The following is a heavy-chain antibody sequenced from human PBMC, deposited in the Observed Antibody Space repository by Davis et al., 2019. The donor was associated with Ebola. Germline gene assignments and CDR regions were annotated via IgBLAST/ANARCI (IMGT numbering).Heavy chain of an antibody. CDR2: IKQDGSEK. D-gene: IGHD2-2*02. Sequence: GEFLKISCAASGFTFSSYWMSWVRQAPGKGLEWVANIKQDGSEKYYVDSVKGRFTISRDNAKNSLYLQMNSLRAEDTAVYYCARSVVPAAIGGWYFDYWGQGTLVTVSS. CDR3: ARSVVPAAIGGWYFDY. J-gene: IGHJ4*02. CDR1: GFTFSSYW. V-gene: IGHV3-7*01.